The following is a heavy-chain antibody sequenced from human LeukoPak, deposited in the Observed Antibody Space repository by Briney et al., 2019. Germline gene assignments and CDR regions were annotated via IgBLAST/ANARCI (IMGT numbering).Heavy chain of an antibody. D-gene: IGHD3-3*01. CDR3: AGEEWLLYAFDY. CDR2: IHFGGTT. J-gene: IGHJ4*02. V-gene: IGHV4-4*07. Sequence: SETLPLTCTVSGGSLNNDYFTWIRQPAGKGLEWIGRIHFGGTTNYNPSFESRLTLSIDTSKKEISLRLTSVTAADTAVYYCAGEEWLLYAFDYWGQGTLVTVSS. CDR1: GGSLNNDY.